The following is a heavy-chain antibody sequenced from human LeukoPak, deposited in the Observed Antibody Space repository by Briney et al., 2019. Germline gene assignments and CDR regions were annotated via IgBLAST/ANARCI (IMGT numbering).Heavy chain of an antibody. CDR3: ARDCQRVAGSTSCNSY. V-gene: IGHV3-7*01. J-gene: IGHJ4*02. D-gene: IGHD2-2*01. Sequence: PGGSLRLSCAASGFTFSDYYMSWIRQAPWKGLEWVANIKQDGSEKYYVDSVKGRFTISRDNAKNSLYLQMNSLRAEDTAVYYCARDCQRVAGSTSCNSYWGQGTLVTVSS. CDR1: GFTFSDYY. CDR2: IKQDGSEK.